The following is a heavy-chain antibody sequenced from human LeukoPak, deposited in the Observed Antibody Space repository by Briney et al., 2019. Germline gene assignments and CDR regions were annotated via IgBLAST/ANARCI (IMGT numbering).Heavy chain of an antibody. D-gene: IGHD3-22*01. V-gene: IGHV3-23*01. CDR3: AKDLYYYDSSGYLDY. CDR1: GFTFSSYA. CDR2: ISGSGGST. Sequence: GGSPRLSCAASGFTFSSYAMSWVRQAPGKGLGWVSAISGSGGSTYYADSVKGRFTISRDNSKNTLYLQMNSLRAEDTAVYYCAKDLYYYDSSGYLDYWGQGTLVTVSS. J-gene: IGHJ4*02.